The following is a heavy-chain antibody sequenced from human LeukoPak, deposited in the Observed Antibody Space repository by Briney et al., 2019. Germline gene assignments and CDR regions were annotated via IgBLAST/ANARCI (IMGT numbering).Heavy chain of an antibody. CDR3: AKGGNWNPNEY. V-gene: IGHV3-23*01. J-gene: IGHJ4*02. CDR2: ISDAGGTT. CDR1: GFTFSSYA. Sequence: PGGSLRLSCAASGFTFSSYAMSRVRQAPGKVLEWVSAISDAGGTTDYADSVKGRFTISRDNSKNTLFLQMNSLRDADTAVYYCAKGGNWNPNEYWGQGTLVTVSS. D-gene: IGHD1-1*01.